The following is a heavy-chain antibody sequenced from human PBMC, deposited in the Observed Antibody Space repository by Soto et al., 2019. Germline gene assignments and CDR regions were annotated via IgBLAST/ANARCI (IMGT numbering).Heavy chain of an antibody. J-gene: IGHJ6*02. V-gene: IGHV1-18*04. CDR1: GYTFTSYG. CDR3: AREGSSWYSYYYYYYGMDV. CDR2: ISAYNGNT. D-gene: IGHD6-13*01. Sequence: ASVKVSCKASGYTFTSYGISWVRQAPGQGLEWMGWISAYNGNTNYAQKFQGRVTMTRNTSISTAYMELSSLRSEDTAVYYCAREGSSWYSYYYYYYGMDVWGQGTKVTVS.